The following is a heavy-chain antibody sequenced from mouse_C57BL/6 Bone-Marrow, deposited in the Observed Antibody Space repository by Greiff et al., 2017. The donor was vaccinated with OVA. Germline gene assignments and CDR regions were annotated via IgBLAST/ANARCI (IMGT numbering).Heavy chain of an antibody. J-gene: IGHJ4*01. CDR2: IRSKSNNYAT. V-gene: IGHV10-1*01. CDR3: VRGSSFYYAMDY. Sequence: DVHLVESGGGLVQPKGSLKLSCAASGFSFNTYAMNWVRQAPGKGLEWVARIRSKSNNYATYYADSVKDRFTISRDDSESMLYLQMNNLKTEDTAMYYCVRGSSFYYAMDYWGQGTSVTVSS. D-gene: IGHD1-1*01. CDR1: GFSFNTYA.